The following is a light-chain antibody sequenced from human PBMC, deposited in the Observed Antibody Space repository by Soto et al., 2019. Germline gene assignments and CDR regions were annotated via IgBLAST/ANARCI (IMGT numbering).Light chain of an antibody. CDR3: QQYDNWPPLT. CDR2: GAS. J-gene: IGKJ3*01. Sequence: EIILTQSPATLSVSPGERASLSCRASWSVSTYLAWYQQKPGQAPRLLIYGASTRATGVPARFSGSGSGTEFTLTITSLQSEDFAVYYCQQYDNWPPLTFGPGTKVDIK. V-gene: IGKV3-15*01. CDR1: WSVSTY.